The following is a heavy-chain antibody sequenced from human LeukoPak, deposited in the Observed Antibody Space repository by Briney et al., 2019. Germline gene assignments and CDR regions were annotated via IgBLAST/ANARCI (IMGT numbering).Heavy chain of an antibody. D-gene: IGHD3-10*01. V-gene: IGHV4-59*01. CDR3: ARTTMVRGTYYMDV. CDR2: IHYSGST. Sequence: PSETLSLTCTVSGGSINSYYWSWIRQPPGKGLQWIGCIHYSGSTNYNPSLKSRVTISVDTSKNQFSLKLSSVTAADTAVYYCARTTMVRGTYYMDVWGKGTTVTISS. J-gene: IGHJ6*03. CDR1: GGSINSYY.